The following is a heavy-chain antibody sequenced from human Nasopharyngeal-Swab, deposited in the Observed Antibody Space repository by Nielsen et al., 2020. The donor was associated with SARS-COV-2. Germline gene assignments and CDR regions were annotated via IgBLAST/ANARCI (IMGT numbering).Heavy chain of an antibody. Sequence: SEPLSLTCTVSGGSISSYYWSWIRQPAGKGLEWIGLIYTSGSTNSNPSLKSRVTMSVDTSKNQFSLKLSSVTAADTAVYYCARVGVAVAGAYNWFDPWGQGTLVTVSS. J-gene: IGHJ5*02. CDR1: GGSISSYY. CDR2: IYTSGST. V-gene: IGHV4-4*07. D-gene: IGHD6-19*01. CDR3: ARVGVAVAGAYNWFDP.